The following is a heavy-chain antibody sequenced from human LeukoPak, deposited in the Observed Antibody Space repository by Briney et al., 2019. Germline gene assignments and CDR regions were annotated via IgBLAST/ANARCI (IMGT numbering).Heavy chain of an antibody. CDR1: GGSISSSSYY. J-gene: IGHJ6*03. Sequence: SETLSLTCTVSGGSISSSSYYWGWIRQPPGTGLEWIGSIYYSGSTYYNPSLKSRVTISVDTSKNQFSLKLSSVTAADTAVYYCARVEYSYGYFLYYYYMDVWGKGTTVTVSS. V-gene: IGHV4-39*07. D-gene: IGHD5-18*01. CDR2: IYYSGST. CDR3: ARVEYSYGYFLYYYYMDV.